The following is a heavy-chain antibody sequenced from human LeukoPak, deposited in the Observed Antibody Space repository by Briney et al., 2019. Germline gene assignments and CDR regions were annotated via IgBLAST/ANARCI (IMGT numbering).Heavy chain of an antibody. CDR2: IRSKAHGGTI. CDR3: TRDLGYYYDSSVYHLGY. J-gene: IGHJ4*02. CDR1: GFTFGDYA. Sequence: GESLRLSCTASGFTFGDYAMSWVRQAPGKGLEWVGFIRSKAHGGTIEYAASVKGRFTISRDDSKSIAYLQMSSLKSEDTAVYYCTRDLGYYYDSSVYHLGYWGQGTLVT. V-gene: IGHV3-49*04. D-gene: IGHD3-22*01.